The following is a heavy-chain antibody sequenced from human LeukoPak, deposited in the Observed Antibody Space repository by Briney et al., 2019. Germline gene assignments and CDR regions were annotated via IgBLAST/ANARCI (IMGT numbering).Heavy chain of an antibody. Sequence: SETLSLTCTVSGYSISSDYYWGWIRQPPGKGLEWIGSIHHSGRTYYNPSLKSRVTISVDTSKNQFSLKLSSVTAADTAVYYCATTTIRLGYWGQGTLVTVSS. V-gene: IGHV4-38-2*02. CDR3: ATTTIRLGY. J-gene: IGHJ4*02. D-gene: IGHD1-26*01. CDR1: GYSISSDYY. CDR2: IHHSGRT.